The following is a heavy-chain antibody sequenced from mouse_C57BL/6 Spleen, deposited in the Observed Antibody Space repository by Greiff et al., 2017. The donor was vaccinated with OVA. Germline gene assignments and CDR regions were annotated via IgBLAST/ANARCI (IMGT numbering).Heavy chain of an antibody. V-gene: IGHV1-76*01. Sequence: VKLVESGAELVRPGASVKLSCKASGYTFTDYYINWVKQRPGQGLEWIARIYPGSGNTYYNEKFKGKATLTAEKSSSTAYMQLSSLTSEDSAVYFCARDRGDYWGQGTSVTVSS. CDR3: ARDRGDY. CDR2: IYPGSGNT. J-gene: IGHJ4*01. CDR1: GYTFTDYY.